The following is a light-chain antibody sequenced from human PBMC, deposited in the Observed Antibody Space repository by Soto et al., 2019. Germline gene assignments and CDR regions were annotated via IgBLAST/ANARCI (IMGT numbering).Light chain of an antibody. CDR1: QSLLHSNGKKY. Sequence: DIVMTQSPLSLPVTPGEPASISCRSSQSLLHSNGKKYMDWYLQKPGQSPQLLIYLGSNRASGVPDRFSASGAGTDFTLKLSRVEAEDVGVYYFMQALQTPITFGQGTRLEIK. CDR2: LGS. V-gene: IGKV2-28*01. CDR3: MQALQTPIT. J-gene: IGKJ5*01.